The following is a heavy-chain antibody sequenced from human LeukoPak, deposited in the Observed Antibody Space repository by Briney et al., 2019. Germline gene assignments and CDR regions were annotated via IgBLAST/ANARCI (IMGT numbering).Heavy chain of an antibody. V-gene: IGHV1-24*01. CDR3: ARGRRGSKTYYYDSSDAFDI. CDR1: GYTLTELS. Sequence: ASVKVSCKVSGYTLTELSMHWVRQAPGKGLEWMGGFNPEDGETIYAEKFQGRVTMTRNTSISTAYMELSSLRSEDTAVYYCARGRRGSKTYYYDSSDAFDIWGQGTMVTVSS. CDR2: FNPEDGET. J-gene: IGHJ3*02. D-gene: IGHD3-22*01.